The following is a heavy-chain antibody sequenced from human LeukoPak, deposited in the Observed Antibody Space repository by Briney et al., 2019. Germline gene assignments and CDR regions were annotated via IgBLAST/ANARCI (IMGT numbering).Heavy chain of an antibody. CDR2: IIPIFGTA. J-gene: IGHJ6*03. CDR1: GGTFSSYA. Sequence: SVKVSCKASGGTFSSYAISWVRQAPGQGLEWMGGIIPIFGTADYAQKFQGRVTITADESTSTAYMELSSLRSEDTAVYYCARNNEPDYWYYMDVWGKGTTVTVSS. D-gene: IGHD1-14*01. CDR3: ARNNEPDYWYYMDV. V-gene: IGHV1-69*13.